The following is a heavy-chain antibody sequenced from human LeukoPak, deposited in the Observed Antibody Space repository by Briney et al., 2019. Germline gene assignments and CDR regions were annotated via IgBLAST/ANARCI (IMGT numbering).Heavy chain of an antibody. J-gene: IGHJ4*02. V-gene: IGHV3-48*04. Sequence: GGSLRLSCAASGFTFSSYAMSWVRQAPGKGLEWVSYISSSGSTIYYADSVKGRFTISRDNAKNSLYLQMNSLRAEDTAVYYCARGRRAYYFDYWGQGTLVTVSS. CDR3: ARGRRAYYFDY. CDR2: ISSSGSTI. CDR1: GFTFSSYA.